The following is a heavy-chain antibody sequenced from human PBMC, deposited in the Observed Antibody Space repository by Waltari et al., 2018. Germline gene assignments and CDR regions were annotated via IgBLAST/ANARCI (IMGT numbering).Heavy chain of an antibody. CDR2: INHSGKT. CDR3: ARGHPFTIVSPRYYYYYYMDV. CDR1: RGSLTGSH. V-gene: IGHV4-34*01. D-gene: IGHD3-9*01. J-gene: IGHJ6*03. Sequence: QVHLQQWGAGLLKPSETLSLPCGVYRGSLTGSHWNWIRQAPGKGLEWIGDINHSGKTDYNPSLESRVTISADTSKNQFSLHLTSVTAADTAVYYCARGHPFTIVSPRYYYYYYMDVWDKGTAVTVSS.